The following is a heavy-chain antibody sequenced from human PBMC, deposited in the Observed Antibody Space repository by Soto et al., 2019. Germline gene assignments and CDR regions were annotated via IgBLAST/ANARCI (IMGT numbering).Heavy chain of an antibody. J-gene: IGHJ6*02. Sequence: GGSLRLSCAASGFTFSSYAMHWVRQAPGKGLEWVAVISYDGSNKYYADSVKGRFTISRDNSKNTLYLQMNNLRAEDTAVYYCAREYESVGYYYYGMDVWGQGTTVTV. D-gene: IGHD1-26*01. CDR3: AREYESVGYYYYGMDV. CDR1: GFTFSSYA. CDR2: ISYDGSNK. V-gene: IGHV3-30-3*01.